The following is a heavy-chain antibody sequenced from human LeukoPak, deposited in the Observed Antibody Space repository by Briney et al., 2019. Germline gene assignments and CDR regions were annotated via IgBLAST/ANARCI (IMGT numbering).Heavy chain of an antibody. D-gene: IGHD1-26*01. CDR1: GFTFSSYA. CDR3: AKDTKVGASYDAFDI. Sequence: GRSLRLSCAASGFTFSSYAMHWVRQAPGKGLEWVAVISYDGSNKYYADSVKGRFTISRDNSKNTLYLQMNSLRAEDTAVYYCAKDTKVGASYDAFDIWGQGTMVTVSS. V-gene: IGHV3-30-3*01. CDR2: ISYDGSNK. J-gene: IGHJ3*02.